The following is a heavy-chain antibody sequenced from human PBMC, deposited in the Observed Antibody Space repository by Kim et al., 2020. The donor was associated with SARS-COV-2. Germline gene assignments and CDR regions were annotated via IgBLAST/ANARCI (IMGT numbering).Heavy chain of an antibody. CDR3: AKDTGTYYYDSSGPLFDY. CDR1: GFTFSSYA. Sequence: GGSLRLSCAASGFTFSSYAMSWVRQAPGKGLEWVSAISGSGGSTYYADSVKGRFTISRDNSKNTLYLQMNSLRAEDTAVYYCAKDTGTYYYDSSGPLFDYWGQGTLVTVSS. V-gene: IGHV3-23*01. CDR2: ISGSGGST. J-gene: IGHJ4*02. D-gene: IGHD3-22*01.